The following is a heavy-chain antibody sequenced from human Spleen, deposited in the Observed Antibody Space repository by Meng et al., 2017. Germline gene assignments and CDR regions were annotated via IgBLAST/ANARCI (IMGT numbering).Heavy chain of an antibody. CDR1: GGSFSNYY. CDR3: ARMAAGVAAERRFDY. J-gene: IGHJ4*02. D-gene: IGHD3-3*01. Sequence: QVQLQQWGAGLLKPSENLSLPCAVYGGSFSNYYWSWIRQPPGKGLEWIGEIHHSGSTKYNPSLKSRVTISVDTSKNQLSLKLASVTAADTAVYYCARMAAGVAAERRFDYWGQGTLVTVSS. CDR2: IHHSGST. V-gene: IGHV4-34*01.